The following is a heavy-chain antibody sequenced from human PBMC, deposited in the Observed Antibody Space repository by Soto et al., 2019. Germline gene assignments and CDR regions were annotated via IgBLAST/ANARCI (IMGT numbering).Heavy chain of an antibody. CDR3: AAETGADTFDY. V-gene: IGHV1-2*02. CDR1: GYNFNDYF. D-gene: IGHD1-1*01. Sequence: QVHLVQSGDEVGEPGASVKVSCKASGYNFNDYFMHWVRQAPGQGLEWMGWIKPRSGETKYEQKFHGRVTLTSDMSISTAYMEVILVTSDDTAVYFCAAETGADTFDYWGQGTLVIVST. J-gene: IGHJ4*02. CDR2: IKPRSGET.